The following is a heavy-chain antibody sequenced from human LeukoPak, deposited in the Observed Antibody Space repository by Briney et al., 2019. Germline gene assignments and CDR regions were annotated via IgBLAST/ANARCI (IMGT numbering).Heavy chain of an antibody. Sequence: GGSLTLSCGASGFTFTDHYMTWVRQAPGKGLEWVSYVSSSGRTKYYADSVKGRFTTFRDNVRGSLYLQMNSLRADDTAVYYCARLSPYYNMDVWGSGATVTVSS. CDR1: GFTFTDHY. J-gene: IGHJ6*03. CDR2: VSSSGRTK. V-gene: IGHV3-11*01. CDR3: ARLSPYYNMDV.